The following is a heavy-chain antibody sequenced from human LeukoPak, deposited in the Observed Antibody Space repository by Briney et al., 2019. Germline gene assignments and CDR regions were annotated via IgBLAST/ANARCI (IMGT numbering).Heavy chain of an antibody. CDR3: VRTPPNWGFDC. J-gene: IGHJ4*02. V-gene: IGHV1-8*01. D-gene: IGHD7-27*01. Sequence: GASVTVSCTASGYTFTSHDINWVRQATGQGLEWMGWMSPNSGDTGYAQKFQGRVTMTSDSSISTAYMELSSLRSEDTAIYYCVRTPPNWGFDCWGQGTLVTVSS. CDR1: GYTFTSHD. CDR2: MSPNSGDT.